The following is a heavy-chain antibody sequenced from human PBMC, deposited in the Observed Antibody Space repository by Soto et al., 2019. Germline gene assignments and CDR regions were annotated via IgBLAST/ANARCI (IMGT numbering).Heavy chain of an antibody. D-gene: IGHD6-19*01. CDR1: GFTFSDYA. CDR3: EKGGRKWLVTSDFNY. CDR2: VSHDGRNT. V-gene: IGHV3-30*18. J-gene: IGHJ4*02. Sequence: VGSLRLSCAVSGFTFSDYAMHWVRQAPGKGLEWVAVVSHDGRNTHYADSVKGRFTISRDSSKNTVSLEMTSLRAEDTAVYYCEKGGRKWLVTSDFNYWGQGALVTVSS.